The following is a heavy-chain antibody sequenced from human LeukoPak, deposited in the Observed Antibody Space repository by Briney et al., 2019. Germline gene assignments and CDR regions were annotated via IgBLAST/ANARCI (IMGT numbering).Heavy chain of an antibody. CDR3: ARDLSSGWYLSSASYYFDY. CDR2: ISSSGSTV. V-gene: IGHV3-48*03. Sequence: GGSLRLSSAASEFTFSNYEMTWVRQAPGKGLEWVSYISSSGSTVYYADSVKGRFTISRDNAKNSLYLQMNSLRAEDTAVYYCARDLSSGWYLSSASYYFDYWGQGTLVTVSS. CDR1: EFTFSNYE. J-gene: IGHJ4*02. D-gene: IGHD6-19*01.